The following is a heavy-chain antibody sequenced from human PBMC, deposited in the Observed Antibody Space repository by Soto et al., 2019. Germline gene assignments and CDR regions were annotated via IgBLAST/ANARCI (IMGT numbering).Heavy chain of an antibody. CDR1: GFTFSDYY. Sequence: QVQLVESGGGLVKPGGSLRLSCAASGFTFSDYYMNWIRQAPGKGLEWVSYISSSTSHTNYADSVKGRFTISRDNAKNSLYLQMNSLRAEDTAVYYCARGLYSYGYFFDYWGQGTLVTVSS. CDR3: ARGLYSYGYFFDY. D-gene: IGHD5-18*01. J-gene: IGHJ4*02. V-gene: IGHV3-11*05. CDR2: ISSSTSHT.